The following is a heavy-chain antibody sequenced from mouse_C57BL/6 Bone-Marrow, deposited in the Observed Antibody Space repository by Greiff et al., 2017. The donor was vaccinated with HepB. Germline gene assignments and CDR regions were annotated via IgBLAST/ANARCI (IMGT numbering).Heavy chain of an antibody. Sequence: VQLQESGAELVRPGASVKLSCKASGYTFTDYYINWVKQRPGQGLEWIARIYPGSGNTYYNEKFKGKATLTAEKSSSTAYMQLSSLTSEDSAVYFCARQRFWLEDFDYWGQGTTLTVSS. V-gene: IGHV1-76*01. J-gene: IGHJ2*01. CDR1: GYTFTDYY. CDR2: IYPGSGNT. CDR3: ARQRFWLEDFDY. D-gene: IGHD2-2*01.